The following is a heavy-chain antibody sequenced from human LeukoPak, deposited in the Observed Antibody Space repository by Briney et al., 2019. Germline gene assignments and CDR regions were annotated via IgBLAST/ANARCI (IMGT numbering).Heavy chain of an antibody. V-gene: IGHV4-39*01. CDR3: ARHAASIAAATTRWFGP. J-gene: IGHJ5*02. CDR2: IYYSGST. CDR1: GGSISSNSYY. D-gene: IGHD6-13*01. Sequence: SETLSLTCTVSGGSISSNSYYWGWIRQPPGKGLEGIGSIYYSGSTYYNPSLKSRVTISVDTSKNQFSLRLSSVAAADTAVYYCARHAASIAAATTRWFGPWGQGTLVTVSS.